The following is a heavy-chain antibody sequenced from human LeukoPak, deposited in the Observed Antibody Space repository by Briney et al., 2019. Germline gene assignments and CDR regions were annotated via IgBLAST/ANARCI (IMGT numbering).Heavy chain of an antibody. CDR3: TRATGSFYGLGY. CDR1: GFTFSSYW. D-gene: IGHD1-26*01. Sequence: GGSLRLSCAASGFTFSSYWMHWVRQAPGKGLLWVSRINSDGSVTTYADSVKGRFTISRDNAKNTLYLQMNSLRAEDTAVYYCTRATGSFYGLGYWGQGTLVTISS. J-gene: IGHJ4*02. V-gene: IGHV3-74*01. CDR2: INSDGSVT.